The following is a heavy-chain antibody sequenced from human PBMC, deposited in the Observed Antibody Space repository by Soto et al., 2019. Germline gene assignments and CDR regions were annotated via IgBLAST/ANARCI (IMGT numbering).Heavy chain of an antibody. CDR3: AKDASGQDWNDEGAFDI. Sequence: EVQLLESGGGLVQPGGSLRLSCAASGFTFSSYAMSWVRQAPGKGLEWVSAISGSGGSTYYADSVKGRFTISRDNSKNTLYLQMNSLSAEDTAVYYCAKDASGQDWNDEGAFDIWGRGTMVTVSS. D-gene: IGHD1-1*01. CDR1: GFTFSSYA. CDR2: ISGSGGST. V-gene: IGHV3-23*01. J-gene: IGHJ3*02.